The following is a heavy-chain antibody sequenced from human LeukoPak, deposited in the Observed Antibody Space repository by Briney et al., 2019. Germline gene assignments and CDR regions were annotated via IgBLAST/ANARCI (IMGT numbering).Heavy chain of an antibody. CDR1: GFTFSRDS. J-gene: IGHJ4*02. D-gene: IGHD2-21*02. CDR2: IWYDGSNK. Sequence: GGSLRLSCAASGFTFSRDSMNWVRQAPCKGLEWVAVIWYDGSNKYYADSVNGRFTISRDNSKSTLYLQMNSLRAEDTAVYYCARDSVVTALDYWGQGTLVTVSS. V-gene: IGHV3-33*08. CDR3: ARDSVVTALDY.